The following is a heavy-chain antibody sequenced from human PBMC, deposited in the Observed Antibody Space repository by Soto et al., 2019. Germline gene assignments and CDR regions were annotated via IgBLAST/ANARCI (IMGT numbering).Heavy chain of an antibody. D-gene: IGHD4-17*01. CDR1: GFTFSSYG. V-gene: IGHV3-33*01. J-gene: IGHJ6*02. CDR2: IWYDGSNK. Sequence: GGSLRLACAASGFTFSSYGMHWVRQAPGKGLEWVAVIWYDGSNKYYADSVKGRFTISRDNSKNTLYLQMNSLRAEDTAVYYCARDFSYGDYVGYYYYGMDVWGQGTTVTVSS. CDR3: ARDFSYGDYVGYYYYGMDV.